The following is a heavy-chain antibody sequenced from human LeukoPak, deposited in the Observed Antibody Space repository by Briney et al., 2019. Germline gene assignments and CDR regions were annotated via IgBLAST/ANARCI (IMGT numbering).Heavy chain of an antibody. CDR3: AKLVVPGGIGTDAFDI. J-gene: IGHJ3*02. D-gene: IGHD2-2*02. CDR1: GFTFSSYD. V-gene: IGHV3-23*01. CDR2: ISGSGNST. Sequence: PGGSLRLSCAASGFTFSSYDMSWVRQAPGKGLEWVSGISGSGNSTYYADSVKGRFTISRDNSKNTVYLQMNSLRAEDTAVYYCAKLVVPGGIGTDAFDIWGQGAMVTVSS.